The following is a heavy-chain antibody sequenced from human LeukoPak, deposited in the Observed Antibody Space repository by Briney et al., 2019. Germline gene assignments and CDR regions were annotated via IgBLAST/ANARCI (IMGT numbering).Heavy chain of an antibody. CDR3: ARDAHVTYSSGSTLYYGMDV. CDR2: ISSSSSYI. CDR1: GFTFSSYS. Sequence: GGSLRLSCAASGFTFSSYSMNWVRQAPGKGLEWVSSISSSSSYIYYADSVKGRFTISRDNAKNSLYLQMNSLRAEDTAVYYCARDAHVTYSSGSTLYYGMDVWGQGTTVTVSS. V-gene: IGHV3-21*04. J-gene: IGHJ6*02. D-gene: IGHD6-19*01.